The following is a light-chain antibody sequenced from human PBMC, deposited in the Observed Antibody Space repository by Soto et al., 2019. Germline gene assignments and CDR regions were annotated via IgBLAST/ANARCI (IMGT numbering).Light chain of an antibody. CDR3: SSYTSSRTRV. CDR1: SSDIGGYDY. J-gene: IGLJ3*02. CDR2: EVS. Sequence: QSALTQPASVSGSPGQSITISCTGTSSDIGGYDYVSWYQQHPGKAPQLIIYEVSNRPSGVSNRFSGSKSGNTASLSISGLQAEDEADSYCSSYTSSRTRVFGGGTQLTVL. V-gene: IGLV2-14*01.